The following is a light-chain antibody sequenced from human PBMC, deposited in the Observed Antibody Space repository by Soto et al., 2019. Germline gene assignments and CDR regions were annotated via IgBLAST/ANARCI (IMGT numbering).Light chain of an antibody. CDR1: QNVFSNSNNKNY. Sequence: DPVLTQSPYSLAVSLGERATINCKSSQNVFSNSNNKNYLAWYQQKPGQPPKLLIYWASTRESGVPDRFSGSGSGTDFTLTISSLQAEDVAVYYCQQYYTTPWTFGQGTKVDIK. CDR2: WAS. V-gene: IGKV4-1*01. CDR3: QQYYTTPWT. J-gene: IGKJ1*01.